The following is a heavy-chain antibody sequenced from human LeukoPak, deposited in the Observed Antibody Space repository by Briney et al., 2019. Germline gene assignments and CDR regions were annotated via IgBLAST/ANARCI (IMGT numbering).Heavy chain of an antibody. J-gene: IGHJ2*01. V-gene: IGHV4-39*01. CDR1: GGSISSSSYY. D-gene: IGHD2-15*01. CDR2: IYYSGST. CDR3: ARHEVGVVAASYWYFDL. Sequence: NPSETLSLTCTVSGGSISSSSYYWGWIRQPPGKGLEWIGSIYYSGSTYYSPSLKSRVTISVDTSKNQFSLKLSSVTAADTAVYYCARHEVGVVAASYWYFDLWGRGTLVTVSS.